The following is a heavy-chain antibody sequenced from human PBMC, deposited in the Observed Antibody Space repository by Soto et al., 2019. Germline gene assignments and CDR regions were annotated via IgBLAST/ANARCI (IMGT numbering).Heavy chain of an antibody. CDR2: ISGSGGST. D-gene: IGHD1-26*01. J-gene: IGHJ3*02. CDR3: AKPIVGALLGAFDI. Sequence: GGSLRLSCAASGFTFSSYAMSWVRQAPGKGLEWVSAISGSGGSTYYADSVKGRFTISRDNSKNTLYLQMNSLRAEDMAVYYSAKPIVGALLGAFDIWGQGTMVTVSS. V-gene: IGHV3-23*01. CDR1: GFTFSSYA.